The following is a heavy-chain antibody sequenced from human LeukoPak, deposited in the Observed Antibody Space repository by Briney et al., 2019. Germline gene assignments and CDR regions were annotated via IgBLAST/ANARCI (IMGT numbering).Heavy chain of an antibody. CDR2: IKHSGST. CDR1: GGSFSGYY. Sequence: SETLSLTCAVYGGSFSGYYWSWIRQPPGKGLEWIGEIKHSGSTNYNPSLKSRVTISVDTSKNQFSLKLSSVTAADTAVYYCASRSTITMTAGYWGQGTLVTVSS. J-gene: IGHJ4*02. CDR3: ASRSTITMTAGY. D-gene: IGHD3-22*01. V-gene: IGHV4-34*01.